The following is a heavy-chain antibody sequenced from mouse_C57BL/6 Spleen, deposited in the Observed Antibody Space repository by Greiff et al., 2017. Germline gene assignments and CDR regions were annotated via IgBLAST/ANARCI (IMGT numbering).Heavy chain of an antibody. V-gene: IGHV1-63*01. D-gene: IGHD2-2*01. CDR2: IYPGGGYT. CDR3: ARGILAMVTSYYFDY. J-gene: IGHJ2*01. CDR1: GYTFTNYW. Sequence: QVQLKESGAELVRPGTSVQMSCKASGYTFTNYWIGWAKQRPGHGLEWIGDIYPGGGYTNYNEKFKGKATLTADKSSSTAYMQFSSLTSEDSAIYYCARGILAMVTSYYFDYWGQGTTLTVSS.